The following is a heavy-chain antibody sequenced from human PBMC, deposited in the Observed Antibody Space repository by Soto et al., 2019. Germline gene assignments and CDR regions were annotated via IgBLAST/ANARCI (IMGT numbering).Heavy chain of an antibody. CDR3: ARDNYDFWSGYYYWFDP. V-gene: IGHV4-34*01. CDR1: GGSFSGYY. CDR2: INHSGST. D-gene: IGHD3-3*01. J-gene: IGHJ5*02. Sequence: SETLSLTCAVYGGSFSGYYRSWIRQPPGKGLEWIGEINHSGSTNYNPSLKSRVTISVDTSKNQFSLKLSSVTAADTAVYYCARDNYDFWSGYYYWFDPWGQGTLVTVSS.